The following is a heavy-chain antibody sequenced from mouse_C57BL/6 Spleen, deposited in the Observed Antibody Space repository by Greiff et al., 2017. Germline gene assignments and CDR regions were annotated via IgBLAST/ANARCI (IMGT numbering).Heavy chain of an antibody. CDR2: IRSKSNNYAT. V-gene: IGHV10-1*01. CDR3: VRRPGGPMDY. Sequence: EVQLVESGGGLVQPKGSLKLSCAASGFSFNTYAMNWVRQAPGKGLEWVARIRSKSNNYATYYADSVKDRFTISRDDSESMLYLQMNNLKTEDTARYSCVRRPGGPMDYWGQGTSVTVSS. CDR1: GFSFNTYA. J-gene: IGHJ4*01. D-gene: IGHD3-1*01.